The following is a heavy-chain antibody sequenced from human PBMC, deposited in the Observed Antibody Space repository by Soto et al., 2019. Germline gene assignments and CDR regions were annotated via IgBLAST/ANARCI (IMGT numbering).Heavy chain of an antibody. Sequence: GGSLRLSCVASGFSFSGYWMHWVRQAPGKGLVWMSRISSDGISTSYADSVKGRFTISRDNAENTMYLQMNSLRAEDTAVYYCARDRSSTSCPDYWGQGTLVTVSS. CDR2: ISSDGIST. V-gene: IGHV3-74*01. D-gene: IGHD2-2*01. CDR1: GFSFSGYW. CDR3: ARDRSSTSCPDY. J-gene: IGHJ4*02.